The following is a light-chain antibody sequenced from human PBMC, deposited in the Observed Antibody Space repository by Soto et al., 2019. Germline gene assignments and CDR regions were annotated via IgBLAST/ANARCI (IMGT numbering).Light chain of an antibody. V-gene: IGKV3-11*01. CDR1: QSISSH. J-gene: IGKJ4*01. CDR2: DAS. Sequence: EIVLTQSPAPLSLSPGERATLSCRASQSISSHLAWYQQKLGQAPRLLIYDASNRATGIPARFSGSGSGTDFTLTISSLEPEDFAVYYCQQRPNWPLTFGGGTRVEIK. CDR3: QQRPNWPLT.